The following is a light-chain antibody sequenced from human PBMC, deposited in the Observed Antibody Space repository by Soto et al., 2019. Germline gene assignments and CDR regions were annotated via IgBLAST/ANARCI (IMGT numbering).Light chain of an antibody. Sequence: QSVLTQPRSVSGSPGQSVTISCTGTSSDVGGYNYVSWYQHHPGKAPKLMIYDVSKRPSGVPDRFSGAKSGNTASLTIYGLQAEDEADYYCCSFSGSPYVFGTGTKVTVL. V-gene: IGLV2-11*01. CDR2: DVS. J-gene: IGLJ1*01. CDR1: SSDVGGYNY. CDR3: CSFSGSPYV.